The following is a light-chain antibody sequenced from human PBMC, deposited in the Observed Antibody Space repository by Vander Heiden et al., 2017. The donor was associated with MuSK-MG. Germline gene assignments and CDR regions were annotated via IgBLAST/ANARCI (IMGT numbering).Light chain of an antibody. V-gene: IGLV2-14*03. J-gene: IGLJ2*01. Sequence: QSALTQPAPVSGSPGQPITISCTGTSSDVGGYNYVSWYQQHPGKAPKLMIYDVSNRPSGVSNRFSGSKSGNTASLTISGLQAEDEADYYCSSYTSSSTLVFGGGTKLTVL. CDR2: DVS. CDR1: SSDVGGYNY. CDR3: SSYTSSSTLV.